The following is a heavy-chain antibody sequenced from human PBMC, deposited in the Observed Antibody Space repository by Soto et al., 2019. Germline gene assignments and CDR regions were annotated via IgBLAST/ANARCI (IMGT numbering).Heavy chain of an antibody. V-gene: IGHV4-34*01. CDR2: INYSGST. Sequence: PSETLSLTCADIGDSCNIYYWSWIRQVPGKGLDWIGEINYSGSTNYNPSLKSRVTISLDTSKKQFSLKLTSVTAADTAVYYCALSRGYCTSSACYYGMDVWGQGTTVTVSS. CDR3: ALSRGYCTSSACYYGMDV. CDR1: GDSCNIYY. D-gene: IGHD2-2*01. J-gene: IGHJ6*02.